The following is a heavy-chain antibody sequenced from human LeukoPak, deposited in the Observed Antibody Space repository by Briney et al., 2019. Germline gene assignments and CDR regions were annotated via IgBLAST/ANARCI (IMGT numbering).Heavy chain of an antibody. CDR3: ARDEVGGSYAY. Sequence: PGGSLRLSCAASGFTFSSYHMNWVRQAPGKGLEWVSSITSSSSYIYYADSVKGRFTISRDNAKNSLYLEMNSLRAEDTAVYYCARDEVGGSYAYWGQGTLVTVSS. D-gene: IGHD1-26*01. CDR1: GFTFSSYH. V-gene: IGHV3-21*01. CDR2: ITSSSSYI. J-gene: IGHJ4*02.